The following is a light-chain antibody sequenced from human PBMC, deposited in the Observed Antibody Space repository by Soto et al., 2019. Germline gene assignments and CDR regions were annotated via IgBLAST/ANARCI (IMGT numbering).Light chain of an antibody. CDR2: GAS. V-gene: IGKV3-20*01. Sequence: DIVLTQSPGTLSLSPGERATLSCRASQSVSSSYLAWYQQKLGQAPRLLIYGASSRATGIPDRFSGSGSGTDFTLTISRLEPEDFAVYYCQQYGSSPRTFGQGTKV. CDR1: QSVSSSY. CDR3: QQYGSSPRT. J-gene: IGKJ1*01.